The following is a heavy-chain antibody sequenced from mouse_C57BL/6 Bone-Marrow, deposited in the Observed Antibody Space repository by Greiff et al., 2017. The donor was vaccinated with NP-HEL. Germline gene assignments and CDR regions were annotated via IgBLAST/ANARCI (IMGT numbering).Heavy chain of an antibody. CDR2: ISNLAYSI. J-gene: IGHJ4*01. CDR1: GFTFSDYG. V-gene: IGHV5-15*01. CDR3: ARHRNYGAMDY. D-gene: IGHD2-5*01. Sequence: EVKVVESGGGLVQPGGSLKLSCAASGFTFSDYGMAWVRQAPRKGPEWVAFISNLAYSIYYADTVTGRFTISRENAKNTLYLEMSSLRSEDTAMYYCARHRNYGAMDYWGQGTSVTVSS.